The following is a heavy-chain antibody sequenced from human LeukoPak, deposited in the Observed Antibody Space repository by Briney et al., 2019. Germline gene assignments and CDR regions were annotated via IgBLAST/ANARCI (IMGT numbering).Heavy chain of an antibody. Sequence: SETLSLTCTVSGGSISSYYWSWIRQPPGKGLEWIGYIYYSGSTNYNPSLKSQVTISVDTSKNQFSLKLSSVTAADTAVYYCARAPYSSGVFDYWGQGTLVTVSS. D-gene: IGHD4-11*01. CDR1: GGSISSYY. J-gene: IGHJ4*02. V-gene: IGHV4-59*01. CDR3: ARAPYSSGVFDY. CDR2: IYYSGST.